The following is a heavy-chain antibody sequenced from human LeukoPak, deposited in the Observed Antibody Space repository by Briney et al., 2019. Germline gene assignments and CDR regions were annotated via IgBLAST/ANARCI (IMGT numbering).Heavy chain of an antibody. D-gene: IGHD3-16*01. CDR1: GYTFTSYA. CDR3: ARALLGGEVELDY. V-gene: IGHV1-2*06. J-gene: IGHJ4*02. Sequence: ASVKVSCKASGYTFTSYAMNWVRQAPGQGLEWMGRINPNSGGTNYAQKFQGRVTMTRDTSISTAYMELSRLRSDDTAVYYCARALLGGEVELDYWGQGTLVTVSS. CDR2: INPNSGGT.